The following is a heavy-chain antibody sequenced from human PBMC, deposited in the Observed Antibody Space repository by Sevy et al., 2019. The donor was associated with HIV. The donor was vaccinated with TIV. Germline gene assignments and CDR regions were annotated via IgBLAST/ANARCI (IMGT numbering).Heavy chain of an antibody. CDR1: GGSISSSNW. J-gene: IGHJ4*02. CDR2: IYHSGST. Sequence: SETLSLTCAVSGGSISSSNWWSWVRQPPGKGLEWIGEIYHSGSTNYNPSLKSRVTISVDKSKKQFSLKLSSVTAADTAVYYCARKSLPRNSNWYFDYWGQGILVTVSS. D-gene: IGHD6-13*01. V-gene: IGHV4-4*02. CDR3: ARKSLPRNSNWYFDY.